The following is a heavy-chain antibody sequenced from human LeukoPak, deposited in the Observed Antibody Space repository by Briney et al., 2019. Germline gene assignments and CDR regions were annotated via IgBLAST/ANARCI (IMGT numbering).Heavy chain of an antibody. J-gene: IGHJ4*02. CDR2: ISSSGSTI. Sequence: VACLRLSCAASGLAFSSYEMNCVRQAPGKGLGWVSYISSSGSTIYYADSVNGRFTISRDNAKNSLYLQMNSLKAEDTAIYYCARIMVATTREAFDYWGQGTRVTVSS. CDR3: ARIMVATTREAFDY. D-gene: IGHD5-12*01. V-gene: IGHV3-48*03. CDR1: GLAFSSYE.